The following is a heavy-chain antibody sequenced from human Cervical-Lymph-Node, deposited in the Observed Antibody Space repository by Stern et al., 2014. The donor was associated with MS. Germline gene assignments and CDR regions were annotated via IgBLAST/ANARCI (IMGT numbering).Heavy chain of an antibody. D-gene: IGHD6-6*01. J-gene: IGHJ6*02. CDR1: GGTFNSYV. CDR3: ARGGIGSSRLYYHFYGMDV. CDR2: FDTLFSTT. V-gene: IGHV1-69*01. Sequence: VHLVESGAEVKKPGSSVKVSCKASGGTFNSYVISWVRKAPGQGLEWMGGFDTLFSTTHYAQKLQGRVTITADESRSTTYMELTSLRSDDTAVYYCARGGIGSSRLYYHFYGMDVWGQGTTVTVSS.